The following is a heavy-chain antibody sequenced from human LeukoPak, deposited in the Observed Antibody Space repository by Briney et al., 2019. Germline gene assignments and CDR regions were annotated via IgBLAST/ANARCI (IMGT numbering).Heavy chain of an antibody. V-gene: IGHV4-34*01. Sequence: SETLSLTCAVYGGSFSGYYWSWIRQPPGKGLEWIGEINHSGSTNYNPSLKSRVTISVDTSKNQFSLKLSSVTAADTAVYYCARYSSSPTYYFDSWGQGTLVTVSS. CDR1: GGSFSGYY. J-gene: IGHJ4*02. CDR2: INHSGST. CDR3: ARYSSSPTYYFDS. D-gene: IGHD6-13*01.